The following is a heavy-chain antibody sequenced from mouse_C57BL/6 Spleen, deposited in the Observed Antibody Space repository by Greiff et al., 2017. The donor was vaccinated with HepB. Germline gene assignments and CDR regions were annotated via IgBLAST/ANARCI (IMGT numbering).Heavy chain of an antibody. V-gene: IGHV1-55*01. CDR3: ARYYGSSPYYCED. J-gene: IGHJ2*01. CDR1: GYTFTSYW. CDR2: ISPGSGST. Sequence: VQLQQSGAELVQPGASVKMSCKASGYTFTSYWITWVKQRPGQGLEWIGDISPGSGSTNYNEKFKSKSTLTVDTSSSTAYMQLSSRTSEDSAVYYCARYYGSSPYYCEDWGQGTTLAVSA. D-gene: IGHD1-1*01.